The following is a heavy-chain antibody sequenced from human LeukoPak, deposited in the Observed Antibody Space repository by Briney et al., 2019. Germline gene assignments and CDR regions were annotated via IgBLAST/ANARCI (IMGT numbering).Heavy chain of an antibody. CDR3: ARDLPWFDS. Sequence: PGGSLRLSCAASGFIVSNNYMSWVRQAPGKGLEWVSLIYSGGSTYYTDSVKGRFTISRDNSKNTLYLQMNSLRAEDTAVYYCARDLPWFDSWGQGTLVTVSS. CDR2: IYSGGST. V-gene: IGHV3-53*01. CDR1: GFIVSNNY. J-gene: IGHJ5*01.